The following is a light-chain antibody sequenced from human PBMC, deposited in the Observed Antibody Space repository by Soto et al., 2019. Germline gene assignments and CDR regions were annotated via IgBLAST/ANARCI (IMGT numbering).Light chain of an antibody. CDR2: DFS. CDR1: QSVPSNF. CDR3: QQYDSSWT. J-gene: IGKJ1*01. Sequence: EIVLTQSPGTLSLSPGERATLYCRASQSVPSNFLAWYQQRPGQAPTLLIYDFSRSAAGIPDRFSGSGSGTDFTLPISRLEPEDFAVYYCQQYDSSWTFGQGTKVEIK. V-gene: IGKV3-20*01.